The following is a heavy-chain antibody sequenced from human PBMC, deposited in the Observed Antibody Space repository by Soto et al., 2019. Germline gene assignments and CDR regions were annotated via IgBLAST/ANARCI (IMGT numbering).Heavy chain of an antibody. Sequence: XVSLRLSCAASGFTFSNYWMSGVHQAPGKGLEWVANIRQDGSQIQYVDSVKGRFTASRDNAKNSLYLQMSNLGVEDTALYYCARDPYGNAFGAFDIWGQGTKVTVSS. CDR3: ARDPYGNAFGAFDI. D-gene: IGHD3-10*01. CDR2: IRQDGSQI. CDR1: GFTFSNYW. V-gene: IGHV3-7*03. J-gene: IGHJ3*02.